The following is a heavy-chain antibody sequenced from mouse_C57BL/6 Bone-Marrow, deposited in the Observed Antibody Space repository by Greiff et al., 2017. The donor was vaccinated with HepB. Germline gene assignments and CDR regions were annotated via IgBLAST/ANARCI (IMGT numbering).Heavy chain of an antibody. J-gene: IGHJ3*01. CDR1: GYTFTSYW. D-gene: IGHD1-1*01. CDR2: IYPSDSET. CDR3: ARSDYYGSSPFAY. Sequence: QVQLQQPGAELVRPGSSVKLSCKASGYTFTSYWMDWVKQRPGQGLEWIGNIYPSDSETHYNQKFKDKATLTVDKSSSTAYMQLSSLTSEDSAVYYCARSDYYGSSPFAYWGQGTLVTVSA. V-gene: IGHV1-61*01.